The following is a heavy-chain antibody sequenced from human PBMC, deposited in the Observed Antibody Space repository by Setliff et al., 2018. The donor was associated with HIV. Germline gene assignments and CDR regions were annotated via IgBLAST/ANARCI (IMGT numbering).Heavy chain of an antibody. CDR3: TRGGRPTDEYVWFDP. Sequence: GGSLRLSCATSGFTFSDYPMSWFRQAPGKGLEWVSFIRTRAYRGTTEYAASVEGRFTISRDDSKSIAYLQTNSLKTEDTAVYYCTRGGRPTDEYVWFDPWGQGTLVTVSS. CDR1: GFTFSDYP. D-gene: IGHD2-15*01. V-gene: IGHV3-49*03. J-gene: IGHJ5*02. CDR2: IRTRAYRGTT.